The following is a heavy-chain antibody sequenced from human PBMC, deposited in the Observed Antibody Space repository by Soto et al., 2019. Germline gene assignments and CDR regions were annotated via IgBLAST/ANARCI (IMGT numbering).Heavy chain of an antibody. CDR3: ARTEYSSSSGGGWFDP. D-gene: IGHD6-6*01. J-gene: IGHJ5*02. V-gene: IGHV3-15*01. CDR1: GFSFSNAW. Sequence: GGSLRLSCSASGFSFSNAWMSWVRQAPGKGLEWVGRIKSKTDGGTTDYAAPVKGRFTISRDDSKNTLYLQMNSLRAEDTAVYYCARTEYSSSSGGGWFDPWGQGTLVTVSS. CDR2: IKSKTDGGTT.